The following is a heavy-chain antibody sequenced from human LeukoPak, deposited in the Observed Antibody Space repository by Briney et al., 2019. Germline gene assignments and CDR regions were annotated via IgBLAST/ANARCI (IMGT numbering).Heavy chain of an antibody. CDR3: ARDPYSGSYGADYYYYMDV. V-gene: IGHV3-21*01. J-gene: IGHJ6*03. D-gene: IGHD1-26*01. CDR2: ISRSSRSSTYM. CDR1: GFTFSSYS. Sequence: MSGGSLRLSCAASGFTFSSYSMNWVRQAPGKGLEWVSSISRSSRSSTYMYYADSVKGRFTISRDNAKSSLYLQMNSLRAEDTAVYYCARDPYSGSYGADYYYYMDVWGKGTTVTISS.